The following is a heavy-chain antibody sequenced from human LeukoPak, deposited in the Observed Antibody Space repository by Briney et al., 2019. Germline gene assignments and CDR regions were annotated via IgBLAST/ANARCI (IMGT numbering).Heavy chain of an antibody. CDR3: ARDRDSSGYYYQNWFDP. D-gene: IGHD3-22*01. V-gene: IGHV1-69*13. CDR2: IIPIFGTA. J-gene: IGHJ5*02. Sequence: ASVKVSCKASGGTFSSYAISWVRQAPGQGLEWMGGIIPIFGTANYAQKFQGRVTITADESTSTAYMELSSLRSEDTAVYYCARDRDSSGYYYQNWFDPWGQGTLVTVSS. CDR1: GGTFSSYA.